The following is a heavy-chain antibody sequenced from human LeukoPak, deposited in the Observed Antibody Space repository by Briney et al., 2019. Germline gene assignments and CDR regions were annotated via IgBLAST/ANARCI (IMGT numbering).Heavy chain of an antibody. Sequence: SETLSLTCTVSGDSMSSYYWSWIRQPPGKGLEWIAYIFYSGSTSYNPSLKSRVAISMNTARNQFSLKLSSLTATNTAVCYCARGPGGGSSSDAFDIWGPGTMVTVSS. CDR2: IFYSGST. V-gene: IGHV4-59*01. CDR1: GDSMSSYY. D-gene: IGHD1-26*01. CDR3: ARGPGGGSSSDAFDI. J-gene: IGHJ3*02.